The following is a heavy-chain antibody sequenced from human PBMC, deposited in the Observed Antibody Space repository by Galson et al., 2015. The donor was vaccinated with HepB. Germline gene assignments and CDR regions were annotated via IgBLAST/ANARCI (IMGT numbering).Heavy chain of an antibody. V-gene: IGHV3-33*06. J-gene: IGHJ4*02. D-gene: IGHD3-9*01. Sequence: SLRLSCAASGFTFSSYGMHWVRQAPGKGLEWVAVIWYDGSNKYYADSVKGRFTISRDNSKNTLYLQMNSLRAEDTAVYYCAKDLKRYFDWLFQIDYWGQGTLVTVSS. CDR2: IWYDGSNK. CDR3: AKDLKRYFDWLFQIDY. CDR1: GFTFSSYG.